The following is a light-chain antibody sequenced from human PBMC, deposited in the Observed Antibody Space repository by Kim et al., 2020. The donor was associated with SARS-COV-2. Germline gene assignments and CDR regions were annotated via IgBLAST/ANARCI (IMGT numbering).Light chain of an antibody. Sequence: SSELTQDPAVSVALVQTVRITCQGDSLRSYYASWYQQKPGQAPVLVIYGKNNRPSGIPDRFSGSSSGITASLTITGAQAEDEADYYCNSRDSSGNHVVFGGGTQLTVL. V-gene: IGLV3-19*01. CDR1: SLRSYY. CDR2: GKN. J-gene: IGLJ2*01. CDR3: NSRDSSGNHVV.